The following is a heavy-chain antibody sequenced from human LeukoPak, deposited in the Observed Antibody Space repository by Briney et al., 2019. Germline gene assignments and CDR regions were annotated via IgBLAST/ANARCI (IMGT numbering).Heavy chain of an antibody. D-gene: IGHD2-15*01. CDR1: GGPIWSYR. CDR2: IYYSGST. CDR3: ARRYCSAGSCYSSLYY. Sequence: SETLPLTCTVCGGPIWSYRWIWMPEPPGKGVEWIGYIYYSGSTLYNLSLKSRVHISVDTSKHQLSLTQSSATAADRAVYYCARRYCSAGSCYSSLYYWGEGSLVT. J-gene: IGHJ4*02. V-gene: IGHV4-59*12.